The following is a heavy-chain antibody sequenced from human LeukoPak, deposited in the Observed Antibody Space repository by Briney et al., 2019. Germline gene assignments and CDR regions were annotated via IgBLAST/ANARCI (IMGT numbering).Heavy chain of an antibody. V-gene: IGHV4-59*01. CDR2: IYDSGST. D-gene: IGHD1-26*01. J-gene: IGHJ4*02. CDR3: ARSLVGATTGYDY. Sequence: SETLSLTCTVSGGSISSYYWSWIRQPPGKGLEWIGYIYDSGSTNYNPSLKSRATISVDTSKNQFSLKLSSVTAADTAVYYCARSLVGATTGYDYWGQGTLVTVSS. CDR1: GGSISSYY.